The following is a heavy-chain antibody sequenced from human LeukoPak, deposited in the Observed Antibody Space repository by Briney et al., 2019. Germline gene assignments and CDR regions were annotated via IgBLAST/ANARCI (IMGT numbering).Heavy chain of an antibody. CDR1: GGSISSGGYS. Sequence: SETLSLTCAVSGGSISSGGYSWSWIRQPPGKGLEWIGYIYHSGSTYYNPSLKSRVTISVDTSKNQFSLKLSSVTAADTAVYYCARDVPSAWFDPWGQGTLVTVSS. CDR3: ARDVPSAWFDP. J-gene: IGHJ5*02. V-gene: IGHV4-30-2*01. CDR2: IYHSGST. D-gene: IGHD3-10*01.